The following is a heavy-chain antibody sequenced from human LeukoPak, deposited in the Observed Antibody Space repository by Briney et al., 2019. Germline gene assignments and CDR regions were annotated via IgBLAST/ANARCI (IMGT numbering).Heavy chain of an antibody. J-gene: IGHJ2*01. CDR3: ARGSLAFPGDWYFDL. CDR2: TYYRSKWYN. CDR1: GDIFSSNSAA. D-gene: IGHD1-1*01. V-gene: IGHV6-1*01. Sequence: SQTLSLTCAISGDIFSSNSAAWNWSRQSPSRGLEWLGRTYYRSKWYNDYAVSVKSRITINPDTSKNQFSLQLNSVTPEDTAVYYCARGSLAFPGDWYFDLWGRGTLVTVSS.